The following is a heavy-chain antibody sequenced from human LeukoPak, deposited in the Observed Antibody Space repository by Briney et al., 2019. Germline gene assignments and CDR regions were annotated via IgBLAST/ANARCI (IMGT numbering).Heavy chain of an antibody. Sequence: GGSLRLSCAASGFTYSSYSMNWVRQAPGKGLEWVSSISSSSSYIYYADSVKGRFTISRDNAKNSLYLQMNSPRAEDTAVYYCARDSHYYDSSGTSDYWGQGTLVTVSS. V-gene: IGHV3-21*01. CDR1: GFTYSSYS. CDR2: ISSSSSYI. J-gene: IGHJ4*02. CDR3: ARDSHYYDSSGTSDY. D-gene: IGHD3-22*01.